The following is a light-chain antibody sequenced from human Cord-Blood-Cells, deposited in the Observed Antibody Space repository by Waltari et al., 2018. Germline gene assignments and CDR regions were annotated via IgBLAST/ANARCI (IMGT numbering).Light chain of an antibody. CDR2: DVS. Sequence: HSALTQPRSVSGSPGQSVTISCTGTSSDVGGYNYVSWYQQHPGKAPKLMIYDVSKRPSGVPDRFSGSKSGNTASLTISGLQAEDEADYYCCSYAGSYKNWVFGGGTKLTVL. V-gene: IGLV2-11*01. CDR1: SSDVGGYNY. J-gene: IGLJ3*02. CDR3: CSYAGSYKNWV.